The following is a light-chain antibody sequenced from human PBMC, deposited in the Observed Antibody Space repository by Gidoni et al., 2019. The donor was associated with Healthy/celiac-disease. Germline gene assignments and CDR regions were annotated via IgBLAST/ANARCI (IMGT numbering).Light chain of an antibody. J-gene: IGKJ4*01. CDR2: GAS. Sequence: EIVMTQSPAPLSVSPGERATLSCRPSQSVSSNLAWYQQKPGQAHRLLIYGASTRATGIPARFSGSGSGTEFTLTISSLQSEDFAVYYCQQYNNWPPTFGGGTKVEIK. V-gene: IGKV3-15*01. CDR1: QSVSSN. CDR3: QQYNNWPPT.